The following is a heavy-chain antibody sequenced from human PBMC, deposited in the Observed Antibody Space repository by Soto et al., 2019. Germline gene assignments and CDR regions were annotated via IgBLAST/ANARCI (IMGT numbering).Heavy chain of an antibody. V-gene: IGHV4-59*01. CDR1: GGSISSYY. CDR3: ARGGKVVVAD. Sequence: QVQLQESGPGLVKPSETLSLTCTVSGGSISSYYWSWIRQPPGKGLEWIGYIYYSGSTNYNPSLKSRVTISVDTSKNQFSLKLSSVTAADTAVYYCARGGKVVVADWGQGTLVTVSS. CDR2: IYYSGST. D-gene: IGHD2-15*01. J-gene: IGHJ4*02.